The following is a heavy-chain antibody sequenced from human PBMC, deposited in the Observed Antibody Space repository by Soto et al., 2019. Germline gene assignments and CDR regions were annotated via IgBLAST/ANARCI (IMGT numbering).Heavy chain of an antibody. CDR3: ARSHIVPRLFMYPYDS. J-gene: IGHJ4*02. V-gene: IGHV4-4*08. CDR2: IYSSGST. Sequence: PSETLSLTCTVSGGSISNYYWNWIRQSPGKGLEWIGYIYSSGSTHYNPSLQNRVTISLDTSKNQFSLKLSSVTAADTAVYYCARSHIVPRLFMYPYDSWGQGTLVTVSS. D-gene: IGHD6-6*01. CDR1: GGSISNYY.